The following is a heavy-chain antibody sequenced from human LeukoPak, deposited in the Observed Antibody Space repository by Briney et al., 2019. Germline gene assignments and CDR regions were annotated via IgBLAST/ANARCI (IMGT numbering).Heavy chain of an antibody. CDR1: GFSFSAYG. V-gene: IGHV3-23*01. CDR2: IGGSGATT. D-gene: IGHD2-15*01. Sequence: GGSLRLSCAASGFSFSAYGMNWVRQSPGKGLEWVSAIGGSGATTYYADSVRGRFTISRDNSKNTMYLQMSSLRAEDTAVYYCAKIRLEESATGYWGQGTLVTVSS. J-gene: IGHJ4*02. CDR3: AKIRLEESATGY.